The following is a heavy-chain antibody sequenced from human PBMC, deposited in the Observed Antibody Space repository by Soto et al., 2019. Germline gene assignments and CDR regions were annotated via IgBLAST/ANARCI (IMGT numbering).Heavy chain of an antibody. CDR1: GGSISSGDYY. CDR2: IYYSGST. D-gene: IGHD3-10*01. CDR3: ARGKMVRGVMQGYYYYYGMDV. V-gene: IGHV4-30-4*01. Sequence: QVQLQESGLGLVKPSQTLSLTCTVSGGSISSGDYYWSWIRQPPGKGLEWIGYIYYSGSTYYNPSLKSRVTISVDTSKNQFSLKLSSVTAADTAVYYCARGKMVRGVMQGYYYYYGMDVWGQGTTVTVSS. J-gene: IGHJ6*02.